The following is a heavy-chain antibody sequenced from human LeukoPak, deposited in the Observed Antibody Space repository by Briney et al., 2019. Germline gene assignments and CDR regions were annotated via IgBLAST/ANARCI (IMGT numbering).Heavy chain of an antibody. V-gene: IGHV3-30*18. CDR3: AKDPYDIVVVPAAISY. CDR2: ISYDGSNK. Sequence: PGGSLRLSCAASGFTFSSYGMHWVRQAPGKGLEWVAVISYDGSNKYYADSVKGRFTISRDNSKNTLYLQMNSLRAEDTAVYYCAKDPYDIVVVPAAISYWGQGTLVTVSS. CDR1: GFTFSSYG. D-gene: IGHD2-2*01. J-gene: IGHJ4*02.